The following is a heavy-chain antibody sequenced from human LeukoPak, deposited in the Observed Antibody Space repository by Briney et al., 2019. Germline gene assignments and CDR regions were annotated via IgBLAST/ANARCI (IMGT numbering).Heavy chain of an antibody. D-gene: IGHD6-13*01. CDR2: INPNSGGT. Sequence: ASVKVSCKASGYTFTGYYMHWVRQAPGQGLEWMGWINPNSGGTNYAQKFQGRVTMTRDTSISTAYMELSRLRSDDTAVYYCAIDLIVAAAGTAFDYWGQRTLVTVSS. CDR1: GYTFTGYY. V-gene: IGHV1-2*02. CDR3: AIDLIVAAAGTAFDY. J-gene: IGHJ4*02.